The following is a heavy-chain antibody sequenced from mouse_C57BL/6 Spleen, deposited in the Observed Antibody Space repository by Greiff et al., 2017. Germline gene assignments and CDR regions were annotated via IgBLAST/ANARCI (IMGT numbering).Heavy chain of an antibody. J-gene: IGHJ4*01. Sequence: VQLQQSGAELVKPGASVKLSCKASGYTFTEYTIHWVKQRSGQGLEWIGWFYPGGGSIKYNEKFKDKATLTADKSSSTGYMELSRLTSEDSAVYFCARHGGDYYGSSPYAMDYWGQGTSVTVSS. CDR2: FYPGGGSI. CDR3: ARHGGDYYGSSPYAMDY. V-gene: IGHV1-62-2*01. CDR1: GYTFTEYT. D-gene: IGHD1-1*01.